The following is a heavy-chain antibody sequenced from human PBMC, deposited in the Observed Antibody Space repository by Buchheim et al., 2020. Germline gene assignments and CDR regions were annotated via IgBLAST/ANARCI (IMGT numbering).Heavy chain of an antibody. CDR2: INPSGGST. Sequence: QVQLVQSGAEVKKPGASVKVSCKASGYTFTSYYMHWVRQAPGQGLEWMGIINPSGGSTRYAQKFQGRVTLTRDTSTSTVYLELSSLRSEDTAVYYCARVHCGGDCYLESNWFDPWGQGTL. J-gene: IGHJ5*02. V-gene: IGHV1-46*03. D-gene: IGHD2-21*01. CDR3: ARVHCGGDCYLESNWFDP. CDR1: GYTFTSYY.